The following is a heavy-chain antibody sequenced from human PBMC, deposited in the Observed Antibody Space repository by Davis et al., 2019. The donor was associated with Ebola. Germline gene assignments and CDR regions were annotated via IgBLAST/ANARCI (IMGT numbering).Heavy chain of an antibody. J-gene: IGHJ6*04. CDR1: GFTFSSYS. CDR2: ISSSSSTI. CDR3: ARDLKYSSQHGGYYYYYGMDV. D-gene: IGHD6-6*01. V-gene: IGHV3-48*02. Sequence: GESLKISCAASGFTFSSYSMNWVRQAPGKGLEWVSYISSSSSTIYYAESVKGRFTISRDNAKNSLYLQMNSLRDEDTAVYYCARDLKYSSQHGGYYYYYGMDVWGKGTTVTVSS.